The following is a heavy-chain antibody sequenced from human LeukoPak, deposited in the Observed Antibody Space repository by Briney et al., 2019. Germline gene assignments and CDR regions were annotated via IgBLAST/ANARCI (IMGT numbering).Heavy chain of an antibody. V-gene: IGHV1-18*01. J-gene: IGHJ4*02. CDR2: ISAYNGNT. Sequence: ASVKVSCKASGYTSTSYGISWVRQAPGQGLEWMGWISAYNGNTNYAQKLQGRVTMTTDTSTSTAYMELRSLRSDDTAVYYCARDEWTAAAAPFDYWGQGTLVTVSS. D-gene: IGHD6-13*01. CDR3: ARDEWTAAAAPFDY. CDR1: GYTSTSYG.